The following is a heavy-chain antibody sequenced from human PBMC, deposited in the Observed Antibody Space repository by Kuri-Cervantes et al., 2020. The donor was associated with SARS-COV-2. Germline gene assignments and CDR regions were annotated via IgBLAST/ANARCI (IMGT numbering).Heavy chain of an antibody. CDR1: GGSFSGYY. Sequence: GSLRLSCAVYGGSFSGYYWSWIRQPPGKGLEWIGEINHSGSTNYNPSLKSRVTISVDTSKNQFSLKLSSVTAADTAVYYCARPGQWLDQTQFDYWAREPWSPSPQ. CDR2: INHSGST. D-gene: IGHD6-19*01. V-gene: IGHV4-34*01. CDR3: ARPGQWLDQTQFDY. J-gene: IGHJ4*02.